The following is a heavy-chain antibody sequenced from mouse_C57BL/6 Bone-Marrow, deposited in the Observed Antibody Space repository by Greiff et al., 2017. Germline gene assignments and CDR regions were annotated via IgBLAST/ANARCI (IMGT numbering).Heavy chain of an antibody. CDR3: ARHGLLLFDY. CDR1: GFTFSSYG. J-gene: IGHJ2*01. V-gene: IGHV5-6*01. CDR2: ISSGGSYT. Sequence: EVHLVESGGDLVKPGGSLKLSCAASGFTFSSYGMSWVRQTPDKRLEWVATISSGGSYTYYPDSVKGRFTISRDNAKNTLYLQMSSLNSEDTAMXYCARHGLLLFDYWGQGTTLTVSS. D-gene: IGHD2-10*01.